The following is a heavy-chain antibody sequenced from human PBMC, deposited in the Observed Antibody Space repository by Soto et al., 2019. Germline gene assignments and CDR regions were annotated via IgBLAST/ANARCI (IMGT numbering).Heavy chain of an antibody. CDR1: GFTFSSYS. J-gene: IGHJ6*02. CDR3: ARVSYCSSTSCLNYYYYGMNV. Sequence: PVGSLRLSCAASGFTFSSYSMNWVRQAPGKGLEWVSYISSSSSTMYYADSVKGRFTISRDNAKNSLYLQMNSLRDEDTAVYYCARVSYCSSTSCLNYYYYGMNVWGQGTTVTV. D-gene: IGHD2-2*01. CDR2: ISSSSSTM. V-gene: IGHV3-48*02.